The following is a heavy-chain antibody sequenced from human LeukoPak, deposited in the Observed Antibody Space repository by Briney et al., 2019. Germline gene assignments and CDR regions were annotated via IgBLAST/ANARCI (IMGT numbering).Heavy chain of an antibody. J-gene: IGHJ1*01. Sequence: SETLSLTCTVSGGSIGSSTYCWGWIRQPPGKGLEWIGSIYYSGSTYYNPSLKSRVSISVDTSKNQFSLKLSSVTAADTAVYYCASPRDSGNYYSPGYFHHWGQGTLVTVSS. CDR1: GGSIGSSTYC. CDR2: IYYSGST. CDR3: ASPRDSGNYYSPGYFHH. V-gene: IGHV4-39*07. D-gene: IGHD1-26*01.